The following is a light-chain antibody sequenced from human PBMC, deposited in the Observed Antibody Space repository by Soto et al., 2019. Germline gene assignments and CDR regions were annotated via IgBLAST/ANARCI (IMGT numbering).Light chain of an antibody. CDR1: QTLSSSF. CDR2: DTS. Sequence: ELVMTQSPATLSLSPGESATLSCRTSQTLSSSFLAWYQQTPGQAPRLLIYDTSTRAIDIPDRFSGSGSGTDSTLTISRLEPEDFAVYYCQQYSSSLWTVGQGTKVDI. CDR3: QQYSSSLWT. J-gene: IGKJ1*01. V-gene: IGKV3-20*01.